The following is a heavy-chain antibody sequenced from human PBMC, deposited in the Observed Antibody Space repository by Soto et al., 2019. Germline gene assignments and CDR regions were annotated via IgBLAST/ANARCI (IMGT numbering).Heavy chain of an antibody. V-gene: IGHV4-34*01. CDR1: SGSFSGYY. J-gene: IGHJ6*02. CDR3: ARGRGIAAAGTAAYYYGLDV. CDR2: INDSGTT. Sequence: SETLSLTCAVDSGSFSGYYTTWIRQPPGKGLDWIAEINDSGTTNYNPSLKSRVSVSVDTSKNQFSLKLKSMTAADTAMYYCARGRGIAAAGTAAYYYGLDVWGQGTTVTVYS. D-gene: IGHD6-13*01.